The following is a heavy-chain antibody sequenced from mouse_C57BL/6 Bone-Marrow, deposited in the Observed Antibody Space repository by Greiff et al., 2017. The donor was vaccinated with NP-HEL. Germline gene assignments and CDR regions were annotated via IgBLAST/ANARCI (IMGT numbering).Heavy chain of an antibody. Sequence: EVKLVESGGGLVQPGGSLKLSCAASGLTFSDYYMYWVRQTPEKRLEWVAYISNGGGSTYYPDTVKGRFTISRDNAKNTLYLQMSRLKSDDAAMYYCARHVHLYTAQSTVWCAYWGQGTLVTVSA. CDR2: ISNGGGST. J-gene: IGHJ3*01. D-gene: IGHD3-2*02. V-gene: IGHV5-12*01. CDR3: ARHVHLYTAQSTVWCAY. CDR1: GLTFSDYY.